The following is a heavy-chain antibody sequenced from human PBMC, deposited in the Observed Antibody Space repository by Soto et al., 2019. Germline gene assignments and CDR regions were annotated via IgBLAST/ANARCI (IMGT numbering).Heavy chain of an antibody. CDR2: ISGSGGST. CDR3: AKYSSGWWDAFDI. CDR1: GFTFSSYA. J-gene: IGHJ3*02. V-gene: IGHV3-23*01. Sequence: GGSLRLSCAASGFTFSSYAMSWVPPPPGEGLEWVSAISGSGGSTYYADSVKGRFTISRDNSKNTLYLQMNSLRAEDTAVYYCAKYSSGWWDAFDIWGQGTMVTVSS. D-gene: IGHD6-19*01.